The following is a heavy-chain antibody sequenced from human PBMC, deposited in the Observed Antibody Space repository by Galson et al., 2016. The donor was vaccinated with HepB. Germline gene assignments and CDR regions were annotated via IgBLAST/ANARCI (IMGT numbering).Heavy chain of an antibody. CDR3: ASKPPAGTNEVT. D-gene: IGHD6-13*01. V-gene: IGHV3-53*01. Sequence: SLRLSCAASGFTVSSKYMSWVRQAPGKGLEWVSVIYSGGSAYYADSEKGRFTISRDNSKNTLYLQMNSLRAEDTAVYYCASKPPAGTNEVTWGQGTLVTVSS. CDR1: GFTVSSKY. J-gene: IGHJ5*02. CDR2: IYSGGSA.